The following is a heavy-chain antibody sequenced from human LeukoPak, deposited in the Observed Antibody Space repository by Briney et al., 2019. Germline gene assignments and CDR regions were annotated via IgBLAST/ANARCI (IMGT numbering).Heavy chain of an antibody. Sequence: GGSLRLSYAASGLTVSSNSMNWVRQAPGKGLEWVSVLYSGGSIYYADSAKGRFTISRDNSKNTLYLQMNSLRAEDTAVYYCATSYCSGGSCYPQHFQHWGQGTLVTVSS. J-gene: IGHJ1*01. CDR1: GLTVSSNS. CDR2: LYSGGSI. D-gene: IGHD2-15*01. CDR3: ATSYCSGGSCYPQHFQH. V-gene: IGHV3-66*02.